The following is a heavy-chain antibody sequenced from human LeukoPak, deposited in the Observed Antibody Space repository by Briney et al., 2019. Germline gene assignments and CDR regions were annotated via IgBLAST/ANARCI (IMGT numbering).Heavy chain of an antibody. Sequence: ASVKVSCKASGYTFTGDYMHWVRQAPGQGLEWMGWINPNSGGTNYAQKFQGRVTMTRDTSISTAYMELSTMRSDDTAVYYCARSATFSYFDYWGQGTLVTVSS. CDR1: GYTFTGDY. CDR3: ARSATFSYFDY. J-gene: IGHJ4*02. D-gene: IGHD3-16*01. V-gene: IGHV1-2*02. CDR2: INPNSGGT.